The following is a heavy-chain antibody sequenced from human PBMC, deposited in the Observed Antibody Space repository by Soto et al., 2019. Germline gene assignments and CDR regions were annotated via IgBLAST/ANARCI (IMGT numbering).Heavy chain of an antibody. CDR1: GRTLTSYA. J-gene: IGHJ6*02. Sequence: SVKVACKASGRTLTSYAISWVRQAPGQGLEWMGGIIPIFGTANYAQKFQGRVTITADESTSTAYMELSSLRSEDTAVYYCARDXGAAESNQAYYYYGMDVWGQGTTVTVSS. V-gene: IGHV1-69*13. D-gene: IGHD6-13*01. CDR2: IIPIFGTA. CDR3: ARDXGAAESNQAYYYYGMDV.